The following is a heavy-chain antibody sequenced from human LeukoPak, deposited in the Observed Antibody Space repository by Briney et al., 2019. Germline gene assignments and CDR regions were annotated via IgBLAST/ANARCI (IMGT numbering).Heavy chain of an antibody. J-gene: IGHJ5*02. CDR3: ARDRFGGSCYES. Sequence: GGSLRLSCTASGFAFNNHYMTWVRQGPGKGLEWVANIKQDGSETFYLDSVKGRFTISRDNAKNSLYLQMNDVRAEDTAVYFCARDRFGGSCYESWGQGTLVTVTS. CDR1: GFAFNNHY. V-gene: IGHV3-7*04. CDR2: IKQDGSET. D-gene: IGHD3-10*01.